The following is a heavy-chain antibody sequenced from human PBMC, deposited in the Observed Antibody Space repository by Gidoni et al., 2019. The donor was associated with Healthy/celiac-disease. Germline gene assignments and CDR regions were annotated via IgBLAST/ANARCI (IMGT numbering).Heavy chain of an antibody. V-gene: IGHV3-23*01. CDR2: ISGSGGST. Sequence: EVQLLESGGGLVQPGGSLRLSCAASGFTFSSYAMSWVRQAPGKGLEWVSAISGSGGSTYYADSVKGRFTISRDNSKNTLYLQMNSLRAEDTAVYYCAKLMGYCISTSCYELADAFDIWGQGTMVTVSS. J-gene: IGHJ3*02. D-gene: IGHD2-2*01. CDR3: AKLMGYCISTSCYELADAFDI. CDR1: GFTFSSYA.